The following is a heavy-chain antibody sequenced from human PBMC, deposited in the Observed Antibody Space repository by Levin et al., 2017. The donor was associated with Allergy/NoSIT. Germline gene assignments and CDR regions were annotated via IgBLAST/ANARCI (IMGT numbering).Heavy chain of an antibody. CDR3: VNWWGGGDYSSYYIDV. V-gene: IGHV3-64D*06. D-gene: IGHD2-8*02. CDR2: ISENGDKT. J-gene: IGHJ6*03. Sequence: GESLKISCSASGFTFSNYAMHWVRQAPGKALEYVSAISENGDKTYYADAVKGRFTISSENYRNTLNLQMSSRRVEDAAVYYCVNWWGGGDYSSYYIDVWDKGTTVTVSS. CDR1: GFTFSNYA.